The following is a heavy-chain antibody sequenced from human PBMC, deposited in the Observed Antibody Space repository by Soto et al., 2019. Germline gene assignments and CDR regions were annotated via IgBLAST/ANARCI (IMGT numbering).Heavy chain of an antibody. Sequence: EVQLVESGGGVVQPGGSLRLACAASGFTFSTHWMHWIRQAPGKGLVWVSRITGDGSSTIYADSVKGRFTISRDKAKNTVSLQRDSLRAEDAAVYYFATGPTPAFHFWGPVTMVTVSS. CDR3: ATGPTPAFHF. CDR1: GFTFSTHW. V-gene: IGHV3-74*01. D-gene: IGHD4-17*01. J-gene: IGHJ3*01. CDR2: ITGDGSST.